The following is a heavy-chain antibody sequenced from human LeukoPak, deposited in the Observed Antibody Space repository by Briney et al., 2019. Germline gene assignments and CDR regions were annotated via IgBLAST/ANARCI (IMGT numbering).Heavy chain of an antibody. J-gene: IGHJ3*02. Sequence: SETLSLTCAVNGGSFSGYYWSWIRQPPGKGLEWIGEINHSGSTNYNPSLKSRVTISVDTSKNQFSLKLSSVTAADTAVYYCASGGYSYGADAADAFDIWGQGTMVTVSS. D-gene: IGHD5-18*01. CDR1: GGSFSGYY. V-gene: IGHV4-34*01. CDR2: INHSGST. CDR3: ASGGYSYGADAADAFDI.